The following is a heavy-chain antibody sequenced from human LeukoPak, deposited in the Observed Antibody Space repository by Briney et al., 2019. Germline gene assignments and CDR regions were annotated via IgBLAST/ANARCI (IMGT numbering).Heavy chain of an antibody. CDR1: GDSISTSNYF. CDR3: ARDKSADY. Sequence: PSETLSLTCTVSGDSISTSNYFWGWIRQPPGKGLEWIGHIYYSGSTTYNPSLKSRVTISVDTSKNRFSLKLSSVTAADTAVYYCARDKSADYWGQGTLITVSS. CDR2: IYYSGST. J-gene: IGHJ4*02. V-gene: IGHV4-61*01.